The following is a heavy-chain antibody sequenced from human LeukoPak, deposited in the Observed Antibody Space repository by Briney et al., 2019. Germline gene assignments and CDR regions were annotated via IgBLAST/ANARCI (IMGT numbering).Heavy chain of an antibody. D-gene: IGHD3-10*01. CDR2: ISSSSSHI. Sequence: PGGSLRLSCAASGFTFSSYNMNWVRQAPGKGLEWVSFISSSSSHIYYAYSVKGRFTISRDNAKNSLYLQMNSLRAEDTAVYYCSDVSGSYWGQGTLVTVSS. V-gene: IGHV3-21*01. CDR1: GFTFSSYN. CDR3: SDVSGSY. J-gene: IGHJ4*02.